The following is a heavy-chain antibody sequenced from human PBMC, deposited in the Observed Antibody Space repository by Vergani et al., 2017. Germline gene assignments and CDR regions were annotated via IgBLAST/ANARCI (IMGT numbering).Heavy chain of an antibody. V-gene: IGHV3-43*01. CDR1: GVTFDDYT. CDR2: ISWDGGST. CDR3: ARDRGKGYRGLVNKYYDSSGYYYTPLDY. Sequence: EVQLVESGGVVVQPGGSLRLSCAASGVTFDDYTMHWVRQAPGKGLEWVSLISWDGGSTYYADSVKGRFTISRDNAKNSLYLQMNSLRAEDTAVYYCARDRGKGYRGLVNKYYDSSGYYYTPLDYWGQGTLVTVSS. J-gene: IGHJ4*02. D-gene: IGHD3-22*01.